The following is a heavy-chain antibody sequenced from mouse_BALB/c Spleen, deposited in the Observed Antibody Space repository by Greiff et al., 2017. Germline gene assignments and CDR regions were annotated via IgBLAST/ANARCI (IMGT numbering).Heavy chain of an antibody. D-gene: IGHD2-14*01. J-gene: IGHJ1*01. CDR1: GYTFTSYV. V-gene: IGHV1-14*01. CDR2: INPYNDGT. Sequence: EVKLQESGPELVKPGASVKMSCKASGYTFTSYVMHWVKQKPGQGLEWIGYINPYNDGTKYNEKFKGKATLTSDKSSSTAYMELSSLTSEDSAVYYCAREGVRREWYFDVWGAGTTVTVSS. CDR3: AREGVRREWYFDV.